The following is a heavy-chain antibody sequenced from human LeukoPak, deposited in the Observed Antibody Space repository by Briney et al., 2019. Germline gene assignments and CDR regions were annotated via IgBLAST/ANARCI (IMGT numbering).Heavy chain of an antibody. V-gene: IGHV3-48*04. D-gene: IGHD6-13*01. CDR3: ARVLGYSSSWPFDY. J-gene: IGHJ4*02. Sequence: PGGSLRLSCAASGFTLSSYSMNWVRQAPGKGLQWVSYISSSSSTIYYADSVKGRFTISRDNAKNSLYLQMNSLRAEDTAVYYCARVLGYSSSWPFDYWGQGTLVTVSS. CDR2: ISSSSSTI. CDR1: GFTLSSYS.